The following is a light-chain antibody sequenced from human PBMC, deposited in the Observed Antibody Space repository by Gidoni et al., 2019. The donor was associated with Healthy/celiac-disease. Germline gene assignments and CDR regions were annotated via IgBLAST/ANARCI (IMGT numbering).Light chain of an antibody. CDR3: SSYTSSSFSYV. J-gene: IGLJ1*01. Sequence: SALTQPASVSGSPGQSTTISCTGTSSDVGGYNYVSWYQQHPGKAPKLMIYDVSNRPSGVSKRFSGSKSGNTASLTISGLQAEDEADYYCSSYTSSSFSYVFGTGTKVTVL. CDR2: DVS. V-gene: IGLV2-14*01. CDR1: SSDVGGYNY.